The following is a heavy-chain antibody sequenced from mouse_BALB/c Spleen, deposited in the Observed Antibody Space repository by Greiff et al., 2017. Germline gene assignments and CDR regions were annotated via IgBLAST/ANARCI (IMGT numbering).Heavy chain of an antibody. D-gene: IGHD3-2*01. CDR1: GFSLTSYG. CDR2: IWAGGST. Sequence: GQRVESGPGLVAPSQSLSITCTVSGFSLTSYGVHWVRQPPGKGLEWLGVIWAGGSTNYNSALMSRLSISKDNSKSQVFLKMNSLQTDDTAMYYCARDRQLGSYAMDYWGQGTSVTVSS. V-gene: IGHV2-9*02. CDR3: ARDRQLGSYAMDY. J-gene: IGHJ4*01.